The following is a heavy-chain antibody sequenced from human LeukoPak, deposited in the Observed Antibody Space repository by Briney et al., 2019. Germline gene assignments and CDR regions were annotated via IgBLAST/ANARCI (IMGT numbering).Heavy chain of an antibody. CDR3: ARDFQPLGLLLWFGELTPSEPENAFDI. D-gene: IGHD3-10*01. CDR1: GYTFTGYY. J-gene: IGHJ3*02. V-gene: IGHV1-2*02. CDR2: INPNSGGT. Sequence: GASVKVSCKASGYTFTGYYMHWVRQAPGQGLEWMGWINPNSGGTNYAQKFQGRVTMTRDTSISTAYMELSRLRSDDTAVYYCARDFQPLGLLLWFGELTPSEPENAFDIWGQGTMVTVSS.